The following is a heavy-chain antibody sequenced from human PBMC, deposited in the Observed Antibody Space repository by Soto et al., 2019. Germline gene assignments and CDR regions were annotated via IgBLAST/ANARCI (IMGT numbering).Heavy chain of an antibody. CDR2: TYYRSKWYN. CDR1: GDSVSSNSAA. Sequence: PSQTLSLTCAISGDSVSSNSAAWNWIRQSPSRGLEWLGRTYYRSKWYNDYAVSVKSRININPDTSKNQFSLQLNSVTPGDTAVYYCARVFYCTNGVCYRPFDYWGQGTLVTVSS. D-gene: IGHD2-8*01. CDR3: ARVFYCTNGVCYRPFDY. J-gene: IGHJ4*02. V-gene: IGHV6-1*01.